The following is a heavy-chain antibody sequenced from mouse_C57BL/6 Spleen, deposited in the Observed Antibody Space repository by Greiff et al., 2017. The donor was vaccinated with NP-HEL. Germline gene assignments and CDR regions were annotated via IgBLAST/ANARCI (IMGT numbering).Heavy chain of an antibody. J-gene: IGHJ3*01. CDR2: LSYDGSN. CDR3: ARVDYTWFAY. V-gene: IGHV3-6*01. Sequence: VQLQQSGPGLVKPSQSLSLTCSVTGYSITSGYYWIWIRQFPGNKLEWMGYLSYDGSNNYNPSLKNRISITRDTSKNQFFLKLNSVTTEDTATYYCARVDYTWFAYWGQGTLVTGSA. CDR1: GYSITSGYY. D-gene: IGHD2-12*01.